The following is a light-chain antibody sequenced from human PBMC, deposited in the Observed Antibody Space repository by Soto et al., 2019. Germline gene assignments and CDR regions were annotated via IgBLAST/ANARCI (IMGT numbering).Light chain of an antibody. CDR2: ANS. V-gene: IGLV1-40*01. CDR1: SSNIGAGYD. Sequence: QSALTQPPSVSGAPGQRVTISCTGSSSNIGAGYDLHWYQQLPGTAPKLLIYANSNRPSGVPDRFSGSKSGTSASLAITGLQAEDEADYYCQSYDSSLSGSVFGGGTKLTVL. J-gene: IGLJ2*01. CDR3: QSYDSSLSGSV.